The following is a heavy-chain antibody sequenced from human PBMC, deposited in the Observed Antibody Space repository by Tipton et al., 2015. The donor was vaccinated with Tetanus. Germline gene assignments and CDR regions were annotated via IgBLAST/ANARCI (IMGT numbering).Heavy chain of an antibody. Sequence: TLSLTCTVSGGSISSSSYYWGWIRQPPGKGLEWIGSIYYSGSTYYNPSLKSRVTISVDTPKNQFSLKLSSVTAADTAVYYCARQGQWLVRDYWGQGTLVTVSS. D-gene: IGHD6-19*01. CDR2: IYYSGST. CDR1: GGSISSSSYY. V-gene: IGHV4-39*01. CDR3: ARQGQWLVRDY. J-gene: IGHJ4*02.